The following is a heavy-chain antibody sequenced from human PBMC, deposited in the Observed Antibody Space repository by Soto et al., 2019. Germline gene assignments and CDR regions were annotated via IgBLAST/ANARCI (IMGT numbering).Heavy chain of an antibody. Sequence: VKVSCKASGYTFTSYYMHWVRQAPGQGLEWMGIIIPSGGSTSYAQKFQGRVTMTRDTSTSTVYMELSSLRSEDTAVYYCARDPRDFYDSSGYGFWFDPWGQGTLVTVSS. V-gene: IGHV1-46*01. CDR2: IIPSGGST. J-gene: IGHJ5*02. CDR3: ARDPRDFYDSSGYGFWFDP. D-gene: IGHD3-22*01. CDR1: GYTFTSYY.